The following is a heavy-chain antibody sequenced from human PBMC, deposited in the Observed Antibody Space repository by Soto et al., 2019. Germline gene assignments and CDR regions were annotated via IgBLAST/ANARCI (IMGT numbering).Heavy chain of an antibody. Sequence: GGSLRLSCETSGFIFSMYWMHWVRQVPGKGPQWVARITDDGSTTYYAASVEGRFTISRDNAKNALYLQMTSLRADDTAVYYCTSGPRPTSIGTGAFWGQGTLVTVSS. CDR1: GFIFSMYW. CDR3: TSGPRPTSIGTGAF. CDR2: ITDDGSTT. J-gene: IGHJ4*02. D-gene: IGHD3-10*01. V-gene: IGHV3-74*01.